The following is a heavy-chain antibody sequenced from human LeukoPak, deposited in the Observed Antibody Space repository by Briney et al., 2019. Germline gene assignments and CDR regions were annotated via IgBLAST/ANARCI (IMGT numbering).Heavy chain of an antibody. CDR3: ARPLSWYYDILTGYFDY. J-gene: IGHJ4*02. CDR1: GGSFSGYY. D-gene: IGHD3-9*01. V-gene: IGHV4-34*01. Sequence: PSETLSLTCAVYGGSFSGYYWSWIRQPPGKGLEWIGEINHSGSTNYNPSLKSRVTISVDTSKNQFSLKLSSVTAADTAVYYCARPLSWYYDILTGYFDYWGQGTLVTVSS. CDR2: INHSGST.